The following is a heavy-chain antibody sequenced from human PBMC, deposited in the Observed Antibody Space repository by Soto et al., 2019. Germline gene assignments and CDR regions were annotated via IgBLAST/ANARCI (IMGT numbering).Heavy chain of an antibody. Sequence: SLRLSCAASGFTFDDYAMHWVRQAPGKGLEWVSGISWNSGSIGYADSVKGRFTISRDNAKNSLYLQMNSLRAEDTALYYCAKDTTAGYYYGSGSQQGFDYYYGMDVWGQGTTVTVSS. V-gene: IGHV3-9*01. J-gene: IGHJ6*02. CDR2: ISWNSGSI. D-gene: IGHD3-10*01. CDR3: AKDTTAGYYYGSGSQQGFDYYYGMDV. CDR1: GFTFDDYA.